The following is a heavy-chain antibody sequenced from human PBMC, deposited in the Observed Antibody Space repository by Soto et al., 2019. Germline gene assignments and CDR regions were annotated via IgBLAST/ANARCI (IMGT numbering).Heavy chain of an antibody. V-gene: IGHV3-74*01. CDR1: GFSFSSHW. CDR2: IKTDGSTT. CDR3: ARSPYYYGMDV. Sequence: EVQLVESGGGLVQPGGSLRLSCAASGFSFSSHWMHWVRQGPGKGLVWVAHIKTDGSTTNYADSVRGRFTVSRNNAKNTLYLQMNSLRAEDTAVYYCARSPYYYGMDVWGQGTTVIVSS. J-gene: IGHJ6*02.